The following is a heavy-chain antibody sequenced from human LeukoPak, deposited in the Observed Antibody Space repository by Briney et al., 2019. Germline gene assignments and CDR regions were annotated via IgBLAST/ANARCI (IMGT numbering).Heavy chain of an antibody. D-gene: IGHD5-18*01. CDR2: SRNKAKSHTT. CDR3: ALWSYYYYGLDV. Sequence: LSLTCTVSGGSITSYYWSWIRQPPGKGLEWVGRSRNKAKSHTTEYAASVKGRFTISRDNSNNSVWLQMNSLKSEDTAVYYCALWSYYYYGLDVWGQGTTVTVSS. CDR1: GGSITSYY. V-gene: IGHV3-72*01. J-gene: IGHJ6*02.